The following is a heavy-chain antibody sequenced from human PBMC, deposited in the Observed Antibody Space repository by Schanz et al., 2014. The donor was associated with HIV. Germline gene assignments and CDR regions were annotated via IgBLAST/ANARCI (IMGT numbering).Heavy chain of an antibody. CDR3: ARGEAITSYYHYYGMDV. Sequence: EVQLVESGGGLIQPGGSLRLTCVASGFTVSSNYMTWVRQAPGKGLEWVSVLYSGGRKYYADAVKGRFTISRDSSKNTVYLEMNSLRAEDTAVYYCARGEAITSYYHYYGMDVWGQGTTVTVSS. V-gene: IGHV3-53*01. D-gene: IGHD1-20*01. CDR1: GFTVSSNY. J-gene: IGHJ6*02. CDR2: LYSGGRK.